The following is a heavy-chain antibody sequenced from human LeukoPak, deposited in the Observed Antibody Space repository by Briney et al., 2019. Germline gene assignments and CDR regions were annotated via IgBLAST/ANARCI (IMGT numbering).Heavy chain of an antibody. CDR1: GYTFTGYY. V-gene: IGHV1-2*02. CDR3: ARERDPVVAATLGYFQH. D-gene: IGHD2-15*01. Sequence: ASVKVSCKASGYTFTGYYMHWVRQAPGHGLEWMGWINPNSGGANYAQKLQGRVTMTTDTSTSTAYMELRSLRSDDTAVYYCARERDPVVAATLGYFQHWGQGTLVTVSS. CDR2: INPNSGGA. J-gene: IGHJ1*01.